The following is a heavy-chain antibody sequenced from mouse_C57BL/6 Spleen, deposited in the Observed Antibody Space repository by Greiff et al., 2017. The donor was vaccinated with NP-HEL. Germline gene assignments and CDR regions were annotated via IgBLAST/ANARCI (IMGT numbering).Heavy chain of an antibody. D-gene: IGHD1-1*02. Sequence: EVQVVESGGGLVQPKGSLKLSCAASGFSFNTYAMNWVRQAPGKGLEWVARIRSKSNNYATYYADSVKDRFTISRDDSESMLYLQMNNLKTEDTAMYYCVRHGGYHFDYWGQGTTLTVSS. J-gene: IGHJ2*01. V-gene: IGHV10-1*01. CDR2: IRSKSNNYAT. CDR3: VRHGGYHFDY. CDR1: GFSFNTYA.